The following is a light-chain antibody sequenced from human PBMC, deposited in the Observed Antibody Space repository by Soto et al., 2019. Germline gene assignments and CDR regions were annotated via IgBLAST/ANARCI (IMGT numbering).Light chain of an antibody. V-gene: IGLV2-11*01. CDR2: DVS. CDR1: SNDVGGYNY. CDR3: CSYAGNYIYVV. Sequence: QCALTQPRSVSGSPGQSVTISCTGTSNDVGGYNYVSWYQQHPGKAPKVMIYDVSKRPSGVPDRFSGSKSGNTASLTISGLQAEDEADYYCCSYAGNYIYVVLGGGTQLTVL. J-gene: IGLJ2*01.